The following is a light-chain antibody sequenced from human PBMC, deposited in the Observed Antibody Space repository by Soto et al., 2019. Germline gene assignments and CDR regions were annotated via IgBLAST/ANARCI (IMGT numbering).Light chain of an antibody. Sequence: EIVLTQSPGPLSLSPGERATLSCRASQSVSSSYLAWYQQKPGLAPRLLMYGASSRAPGIPDRFIGSGSGTDFTLTISRLEPEDFAVYYCQQYGSSPWTFGQGTKVEIK. V-gene: IGKV3-20*01. CDR1: QSVSSSY. CDR3: QQYGSSPWT. CDR2: GAS. J-gene: IGKJ1*01.